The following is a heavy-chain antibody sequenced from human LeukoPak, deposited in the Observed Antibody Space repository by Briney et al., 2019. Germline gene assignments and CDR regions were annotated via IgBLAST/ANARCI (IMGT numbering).Heavy chain of an antibody. V-gene: IGHV4-59*08. CDR1: GGSISSYY. Sequence: SETLSLTCTVSGGSISSYYWSWIRQPPGKGLEWIGYIYYSGSTNYNPSLKSRVTISVDTSKNQFSLKLSSVTAADTAVYYCARHNGQQWLVRWFDPWGQGTLVTVSS. CDR3: ARHNGQQWLVRWFDP. CDR2: IYYSGST. J-gene: IGHJ5*02. D-gene: IGHD6-19*01.